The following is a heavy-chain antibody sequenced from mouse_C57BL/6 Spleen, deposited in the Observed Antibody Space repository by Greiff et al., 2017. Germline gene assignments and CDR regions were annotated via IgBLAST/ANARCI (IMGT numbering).Heavy chain of an antibody. CDR3: AGYGNYEDYFDY. CDR1: GFNINDYY. CDR2: IDPEDGET. D-gene: IGHD2-1*01. V-gene: IGHV14-2*01. Sequence: EVKLVEPGAELVKPGASVKLSCTASGFNINDYYMHWVKQRTEQGLEWIGRIDPEDGETKYAPKFQGKATITADTSSNTAYLQLSSLTSEDTAVYYCAGYGNYEDYFDYWGQGTTLAVSS. J-gene: IGHJ2*01.